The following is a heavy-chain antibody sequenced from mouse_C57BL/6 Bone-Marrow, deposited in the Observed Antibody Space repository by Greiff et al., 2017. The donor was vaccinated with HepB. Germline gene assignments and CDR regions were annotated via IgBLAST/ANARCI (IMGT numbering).Heavy chain of an antibody. CDR2: ISDGGSYT. Sequence: EVKLVASGGGLVTPGGSLNLSCAASGFTFSSYAMSWVRQTPEKRLEWVATISDGGSYTYYPDNVKGRFTISRDNAKNNLYLQMSNLKSEDTAMYYCARGITTVVGDYWGQGTTLTVSS. V-gene: IGHV5-4*03. D-gene: IGHD1-1*01. CDR3: ARGITTVVGDY. J-gene: IGHJ2*01. CDR1: GFTFSSYA.